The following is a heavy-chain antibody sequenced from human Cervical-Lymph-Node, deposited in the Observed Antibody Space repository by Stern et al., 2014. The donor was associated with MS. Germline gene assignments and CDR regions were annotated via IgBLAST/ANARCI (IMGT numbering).Heavy chain of an antibody. V-gene: IGHV1-46*01. J-gene: IGHJ4*02. D-gene: IGHD1-1*01. CDR3: ASGTERPTGNY. Sequence: VQLEESGAEVKKPGASVKVSCKASGYTFTSHYMHWVRQAPGQGLEWVGIINPSGDSASYAQKFQGRLTMTRDTSTSTVYMELSSLRSEDTAVYYCASGTERPTGNYWGQGTLVTVSS. CDR2: INPSGDSA. CDR1: GYTFTSHY.